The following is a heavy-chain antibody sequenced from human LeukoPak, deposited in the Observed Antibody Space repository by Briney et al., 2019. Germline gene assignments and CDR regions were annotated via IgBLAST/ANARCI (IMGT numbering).Heavy chain of an antibody. V-gene: IGHV3-53*01. Sequence: GGSLRLSCAASGFTVSSNYVSWVRQPPGKGLECVSFIYSAGATYYADSVRGRFTTSRDNSKNTVSLQMNSRRAEDTAVYYCASGGLGARKYYSDPFHYWGQGTLVTVSS. CDR1: GFTVSSNY. CDR2: IYSAGAT. J-gene: IGHJ4*02. D-gene: IGHD1-26*01. CDR3: ASGGLGARKYYSDPFHY.